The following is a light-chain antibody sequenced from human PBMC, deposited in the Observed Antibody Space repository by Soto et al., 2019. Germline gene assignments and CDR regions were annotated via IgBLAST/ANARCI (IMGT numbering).Light chain of an antibody. Sequence: EIVLTQSPGTLSLSPGERATLSCRASQRISNNLAWYQQKPGQAPRLLIYGASTRATGIPARFSGSGSGTEFTLTISSLQSEDSALYYCQQYNNWPPLTFGGGTKVDIK. CDR3: QQYNNWPPLT. CDR2: GAS. CDR1: QRISNN. J-gene: IGKJ4*01. V-gene: IGKV3-15*01.